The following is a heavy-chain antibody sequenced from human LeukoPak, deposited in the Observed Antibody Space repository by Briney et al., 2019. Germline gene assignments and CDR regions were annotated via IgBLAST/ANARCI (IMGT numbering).Heavy chain of an antibody. CDR3: AKGACSGTSCSPDY. D-gene: IGHD2-2*01. J-gene: IGHJ4*02. V-gene: IGHV3-23*01. CDR1: GFTFSSYA. Sequence: PGGSLRLSCAASGFTFSSYAMSWVRQAPGKGLEWVSAISGSGGSTYYADSAKGRFTISRDNSKNTLYLQMSSLRAEDTAAYYCAKGACSGTSCSPDYWGQGTLVIVSS. CDR2: ISGSGGST.